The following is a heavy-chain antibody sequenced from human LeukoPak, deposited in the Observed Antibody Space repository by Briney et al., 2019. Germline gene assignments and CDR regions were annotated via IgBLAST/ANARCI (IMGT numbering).Heavy chain of an antibody. D-gene: IGHD3-10*01. CDR1: GFTFSNYL. J-gene: IGHJ4*02. Sequence: PGGSLRLSCAASGFTFSNYLMSWVRQAPGKGLEWVANIEQDGNEKYYVESVKGRFTISRDNADNSLYLQMNSLRAEGTAVYYCARDLYGSGSRYGYWGQGTLVTVSS. CDR3: ARDLYGSGSRYGY. V-gene: IGHV3-7*01. CDR2: IEQDGNEK.